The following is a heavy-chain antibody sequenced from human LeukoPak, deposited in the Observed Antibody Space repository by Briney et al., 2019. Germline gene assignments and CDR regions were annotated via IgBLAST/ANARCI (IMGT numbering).Heavy chain of an antibody. D-gene: IGHD1-26*01. CDR3: ARVGEGAAKD. V-gene: IGHV3-53*01. CDR1: GFTVSSNY. J-gene: IGHJ4*02. CDR2: IYSGGST. Sequence: GGSLRLSRAASGFTVSSNYMSWVRQAPGKGLEWVSVIYSGGSTYYADSVKGRFAISRDNSKNTLYLQMNSLRAEDTAVYYCARVGEGAAKDWGQGTLVTVSS.